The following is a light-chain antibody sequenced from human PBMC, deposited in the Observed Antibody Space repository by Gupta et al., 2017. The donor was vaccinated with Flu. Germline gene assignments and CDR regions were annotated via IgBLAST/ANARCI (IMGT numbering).Light chain of an antibody. Sequence: QSALTQPASVAGSHGQSITISCTGTSSDVGAYNYVSWYHLHTGKAPNLMLYEVSNRPAGISNRFSGSKSGNTASLTIAGLQAEDEADYYCSSYTSSSSLVFGGGTELTVL. V-gene: IGLV2-14*01. CDR2: EVS. CDR1: SSDVGAYNY. CDR3: SSYTSSSSLV. J-gene: IGLJ3*02.